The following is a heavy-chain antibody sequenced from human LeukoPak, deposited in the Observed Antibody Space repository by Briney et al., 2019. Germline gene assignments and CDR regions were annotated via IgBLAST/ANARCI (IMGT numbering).Heavy chain of an antibody. CDR3: ARAVNDYGDYVYDY. V-gene: IGHV3-74*01. J-gene: IGHJ4*02. D-gene: IGHD4-17*01. CDR1: GFTFSSYW. Sequence: GGSLRLSCAASGFTFSSYWMHWVRQAPGRGLVWVSRINSDGSSTSYAGSVKGRFTISRDNAKNTLYLQMNSLRAEDTAMYYCARAVNDYGDYVYDYWGQGTLVTVSS. CDR2: INSDGSST.